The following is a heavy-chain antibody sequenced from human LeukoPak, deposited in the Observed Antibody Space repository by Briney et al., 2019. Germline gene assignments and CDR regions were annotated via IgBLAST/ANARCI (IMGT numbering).Heavy chain of an antibody. CDR2: INTNTGNP. V-gene: IGHV7-4-1*02. J-gene: IGHJ5*02. Sequence: ASVKVSCKASGYTFTSYAMNWVRQAPGQGLEWMGWINTNTGNPTYAQGFTGRFVFSLDTSVSTAYLQISSLKAEDTAVYYCARGGILEWLFFSHNWFDPWGQGTLVTVSS. D-gene: IGHD3-3*01. CDR1: GYTFTSYA. CDR3: ARGGILEWLFFSHNWFDP.